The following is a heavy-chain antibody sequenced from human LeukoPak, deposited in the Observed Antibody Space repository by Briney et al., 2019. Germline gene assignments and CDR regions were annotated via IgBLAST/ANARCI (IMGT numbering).Heavy chain of an antibody. V-gene: IGHV4-30-4*08. CDR2: IYYSGST. D-gene: IGHD3-3*01. Sequence: SETLSLTCTVSGGSISSGDYYWSWIRQPPGKGLEWIGYIYYSGSTYYNPSLKSRVTKSVDTSKNQFSLKLSSVTAADTAVYYCARVRVTISIDPWGQGTLVTVSS. J-gene: IGHJ5*02. CDR1: GGSISSGDYY. CDR3: ARVRVTISIDP.